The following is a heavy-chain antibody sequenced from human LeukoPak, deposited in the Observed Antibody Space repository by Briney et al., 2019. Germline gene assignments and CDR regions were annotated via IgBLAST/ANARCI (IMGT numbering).Heavy chain of an antibody. CDR3: ARCRLWGAEFHAFDI. CDR1: GFTFSSYI. D-gene: IGHD3-10*01. V-gene: IGHV3-21*01. CDR2: LTSTSNYI. J-gene: IGHJ3*02. Sequence: GGSLRLSCAASGFTFSSYIMNWVCQAPGKGLEWVSSLTSTSNYIYYADSVKGRFTISRDNAKNSLYLQMNSLRAEDTAVYYCARCRLWGAEFHAFDIWGQGTTVTVSS.